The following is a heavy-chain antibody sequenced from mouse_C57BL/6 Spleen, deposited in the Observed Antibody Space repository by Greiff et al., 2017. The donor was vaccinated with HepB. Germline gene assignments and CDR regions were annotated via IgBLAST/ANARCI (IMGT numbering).Heavy chain of an antibody. CDR1: GYTFTSYW. Sequence: QVQLQQPGAELVKPGASVKLSCKASGYTFTSYWMQWVKQRPGQGLEWIGEIDPSDSYTNYNQKFKGKATLTVDTSSSTAYMQLSSLTSEDSAVYYCARSYCNYPYYYAMDYWGQGTSVTVSS. V-gene: IGHV1-50*01. D-gene: IGHD2-1*01. J-gene: IGHJ4*01. CDR2: IDPSDSYT. CDR3: ARSYCNYPYYYAMDY.